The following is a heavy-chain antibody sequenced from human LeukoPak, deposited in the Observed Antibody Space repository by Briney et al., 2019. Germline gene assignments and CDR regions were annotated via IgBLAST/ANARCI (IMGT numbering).Heavy chain of an antibody. V-gene: IGHV3-30*03. Sequence: QTGGSLRLSCAASGFTFSSYGMHWVRQAPGRGLGWVAVISYDGSNKYYADSVKGRFTISRDNSKNTLYLQMNSLRAEDTAVYYCTTITSVLVVAATPASFDYWGQGTLVTVSS. CDR2: ISYDGSNK. CDR3: TTITSVLVVAATPASFDY. CDR1: GFTFSSYG. J-gene: IGHJ4*02. D-gene: IGHD2-15*01.